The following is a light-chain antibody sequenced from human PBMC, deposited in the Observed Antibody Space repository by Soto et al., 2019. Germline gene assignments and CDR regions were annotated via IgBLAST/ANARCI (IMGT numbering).Light chain of an antibody. CDR1: QSVLYSSNNKNY. Sequence: DIVMTPSPDSLPVSLGERATINCESSQSVLYSSNNKNYLAWYQQKPGQPPKLLIYWASTRESGVPDRFSGSGSGTDFTLTINSLQAEDVAVYYCQQYYSTPPTFGQGTKLEIK. CDR2: WAS. J-gene: IGKJ2*01. V-gene: IGKV4-1*01. CDR3: QQYYSTPPT.